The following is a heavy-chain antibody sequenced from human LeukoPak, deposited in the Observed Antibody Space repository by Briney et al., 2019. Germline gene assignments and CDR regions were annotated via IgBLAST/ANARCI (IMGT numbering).Heavy chain of an antibody. CDR3: ARLIGWSRFDP. D-gene: IGHD6-19*01. V-gene: IGHV3-33*01. CDR1: GFTFSSYG. J-gene: IGHJ5*02. CDR2: IWYDGSKQ. Sequence: SGGSLRLSCAASGFTFSSYGMHWVRQAPGKGLEWVVLIWYDGSKQYYADSVKGRFTISRDNSKNTLHLQMNSLRAEDTAVFYCARLIGWSRFDPWGQGALVTVSS.